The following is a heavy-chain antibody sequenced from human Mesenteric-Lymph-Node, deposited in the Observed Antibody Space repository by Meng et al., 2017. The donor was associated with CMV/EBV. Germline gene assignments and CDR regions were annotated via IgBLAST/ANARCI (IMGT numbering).Heavy chain of an antibody. Sequence: GALRLSCAASGFTFSSYSMNWVRQAPGKGLEWVSSISSSSSYIYYADSVKGRFTISRDNAKNSLYLQMNSLRAEDTAVYYCARVFSSGWTLHGMDVWGQGTTVTVSS. CDR2: ISSSSSYI. CDR1: GFTFSSYS. J-gene: IGHJ6*02. D-gene: IGHD6-19*01. CDR3: ARVFSSGWTLHGMDV. V-gene: IGHV3-21*01.